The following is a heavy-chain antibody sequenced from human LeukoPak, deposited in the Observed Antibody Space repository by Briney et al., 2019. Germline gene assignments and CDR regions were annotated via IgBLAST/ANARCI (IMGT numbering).Heavy chain of an antibody. CDR2: ISSSGSTI. V-gene: IGHV3-11*01. CDR3: ARVGSSGYPIDY. Sequence: GGSLRLSCAASGFTFSDYYMSWIRQAPGKGLEWVSYISSSGSTINYADSVKGRFTISRDSTKKSLFLQMNSLRAEDTAVYYCARVGSSGYPIDYWGQGTLVTVSS. CDR1: GFTFSDYY. D-gene: IGHD3-22*01. J-gene: IGHJ4*02.